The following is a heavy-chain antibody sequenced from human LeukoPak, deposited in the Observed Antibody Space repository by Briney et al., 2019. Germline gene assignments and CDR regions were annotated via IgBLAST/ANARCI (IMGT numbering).Heavy chain of an antibody. CDR3: AGEYYDFWSGYPSWFDP. CDR2: ISSSSSYI. V-gene: IGHV3-21*01. J-gene: IGHJ5*02. D-gene: IGHD3-3*01. CDR1: GFTFSSYS. Sequence: RSGGSLRLSCAASGFTFSSYSMHWVRQAPGKGLEWVSSISSSSSYIYYADSVKGRFTISRDNAKNSLYLQMNSLRAEDTAVYYCAGEYYDFWSGYPSWFDPWGQGTLVTVSS.